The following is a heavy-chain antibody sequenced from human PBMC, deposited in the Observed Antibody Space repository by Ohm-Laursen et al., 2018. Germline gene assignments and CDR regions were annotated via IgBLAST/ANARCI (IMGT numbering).Heavy chain of an antibody. CDR3: ARDSSRRAREGGMDV. CDR2: ISETGSHI. Sequence: SLRLSCSASGLTFSSYAMTWVRQAPGKGLEWISYISETGSHIYDADSMRSRFTVARDNAKNLLYLQLNSLRVEDTDVYYCARDSSRRAREGGMDVWGQGTMVTVSS. CDR1: GLTFSSYA. D-gene: IGHD6-6*01. J-gene: IGHJ6*02. V-gene: IGHV3-21*01.